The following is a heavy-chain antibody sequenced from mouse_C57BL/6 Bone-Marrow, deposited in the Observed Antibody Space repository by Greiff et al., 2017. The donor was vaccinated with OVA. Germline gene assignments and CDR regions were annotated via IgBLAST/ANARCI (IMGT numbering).Heavy chain of an antibody. CDR3: ARGWLLRYYFDY. D-gene: IGHD2-3*01. J-gene: IGHJ2*01. Sequence: EVQLQESGPGLVKPSQSLSLTCSVTGYSITSGYYWNWIRQVPGNKLEWMGYISYDGSNNYNPSLKNRISITRDTSKNQFFLKLNSVTTEDTATYYCARGWLLRYYFDYWGQGTTLTVSS. V-gene: IGHV3-6*01. CDR2: ISYDGSN. CDR1: GYSITSGYY.